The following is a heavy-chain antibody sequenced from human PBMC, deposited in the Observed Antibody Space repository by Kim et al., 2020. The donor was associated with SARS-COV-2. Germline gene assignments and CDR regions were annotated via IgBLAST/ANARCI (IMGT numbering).Heavy chain of an antibody. Sequence: YFNPSLQSRVSISVDTSKRQFSMKMTSVTAADTAVYYCARRSRRDGSPGYWGQGTLVTVSS. J-gene: IGHJ4*02. V-gene: IGHV4-39*01. CDR3: ARRSRRDGSPGY.